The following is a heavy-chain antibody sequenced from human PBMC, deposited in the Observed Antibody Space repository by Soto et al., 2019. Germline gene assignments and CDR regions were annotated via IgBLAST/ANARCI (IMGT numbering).Heavy chain of an antibody. D-gene: IGHD2-15*01. J-gene: IGHJ5*02. V-gene: IGHV4-30-4*01. CDR3: ARVRGRLLRFDP. CDR2: IYYSGST. Sequence: QMQLQESGPGLVKPSQTLSLTCTVSGGSISSGDYYWGWIRPPPGTGLEWIGYIYYSGSTNYNPSLKSRVTISVDTSKNQFSLKLSSVTAADTAVYYCARVRGRLLRFDPWGQGTLVTVSS. CDR1: GGSISSGDYY.